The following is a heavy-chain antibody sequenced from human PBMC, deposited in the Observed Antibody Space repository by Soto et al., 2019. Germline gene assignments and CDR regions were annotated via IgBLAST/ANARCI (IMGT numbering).Heavy chain of an antibody. CDR3: AIGFRSRGFYGMDV. J-gene: IGHJ6*02. D-gene: IGHD3-3*01. CDR1: AGSISSGGYS. CDR2: IYHSGST. V-gene: IGHV4-30-2*01. Sequence: SETLSLTCAVSAGSISSGGYSWCWLRQPPGKGLEWIGYIYHSGSTYYNPPLKSRVTISVDRSKNQFSLKLSSVTAAVTAVYFCAIGFRSRGFYGMDVWGQGTSVPVSS.